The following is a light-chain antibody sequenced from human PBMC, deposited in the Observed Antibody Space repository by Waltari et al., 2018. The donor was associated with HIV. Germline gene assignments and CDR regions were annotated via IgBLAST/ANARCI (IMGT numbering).Light chain of an antibody. V-gene: IGLV2-14*01. CDR3: TSHTLTHILL. CDR2: GVN. CDR1: SLDIGLYDF. J-gene: IGLJ3*02. Sequence: QSALTPPASMSGSPGQSITISCTASSLDIGLYDFISWYKHLPNTAPQLILSGVNRRPPGVSSRFSASKSADMASLTISGLQPEDEADYYCTSHTLTHILLFGGGTRLTVL.